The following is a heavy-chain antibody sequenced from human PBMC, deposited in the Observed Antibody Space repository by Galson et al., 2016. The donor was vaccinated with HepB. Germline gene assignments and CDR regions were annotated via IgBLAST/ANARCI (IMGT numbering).Heavy chain of an antibody. CDR3: ATPYYDFWSGYNPLYY. CDR2: ISYDGSNK. J-gene: IGHJ4*02. Sequence: CAASGFTFSSYGMHWVRQAPGKGLEWVAVISYDGSNKYYADSVKGRFTISRDNSKNTLYLQMNSLRAEDTAVYYCATPYYDFWSGYNPLYYWGQGTLVTVSA. CDR1: GFTFSSYG. V-gene: IGHV3-30*03. D-gene: IGHD3-3*01.